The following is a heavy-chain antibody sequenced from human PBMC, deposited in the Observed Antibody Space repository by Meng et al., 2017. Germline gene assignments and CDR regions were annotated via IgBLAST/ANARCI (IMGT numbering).Heavy chain of an antibody. CDR2: ISWDGGST. CDR1: GFTFDDYT. Sequence: GESLKISCAASGFTFDDYTMHWVRQAPGKGLEWVSLISWDGGSTYYADSVKGRFTISRDNSKNSLYLQMNSLRTEDTALYYCAKDFGIAVAGSSVDYWGQGTLVTVS. V-gene: IGHV3-43*01. CDR3: AKDFGIAVAGSSVDY. J-gene: IGHJ4*02. D-gene: IGHD6-19*01.